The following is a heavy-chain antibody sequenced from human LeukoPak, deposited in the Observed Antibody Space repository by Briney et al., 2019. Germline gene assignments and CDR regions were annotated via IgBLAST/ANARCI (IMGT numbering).Heavy chain of an antibody. CDR3: ARDFGQWQLNGGYYFDY. Sequence: GSLRLSCAASGFTFNRYNMNWVRRAPGKGLEWVSSISTSSSYIYYADSVKGRFTISRDNAKNSLYLQMNSLRAEDTAVYYCARDFGQWQLNGGYYFDYWGQGTLVTVSS. D-gene: IGHD1-26*01. J-gene: IGHJ4*02. CDR1: GFTFNRYN. V-gene: IGHV3-21*01. CDR2: ISTSSSYI.